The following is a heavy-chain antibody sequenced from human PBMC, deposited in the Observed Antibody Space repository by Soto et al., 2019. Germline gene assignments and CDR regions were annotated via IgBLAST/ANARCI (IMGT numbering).Heavy chain of an antibody. CDR1: GAPVSSGSTY. CDR2: IYYSGST. CDR3: AREGVVRGVITTYSPAYYFDY. Sequence: SEPLSLTGTVSGAPVSSGSTYGSWIRQPQGKGLEWIGYIYYSGSTHYNPSLKSRVTISVDTSKNQFSLKLSSVTAADTAVYYCAREGVVRGVITTYSPAYYFDYWGQGTLVTVSS. V-gene: IGHV4-61*01. D-gene: IGHD3-10*01. J-gene: IGHJ4*02.